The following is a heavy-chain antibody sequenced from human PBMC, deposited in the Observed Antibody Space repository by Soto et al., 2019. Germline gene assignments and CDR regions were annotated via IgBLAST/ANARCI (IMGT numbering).Heavy chain of an antibody. CDR1: GFTFSGSA. CDR2: IRSKANNYAT. CDR3: ARHALQYCGGDCYLLPDFDL. D-gene: IGHD2-21*02. Sequence: EVQLVESGGGLVQPGGSLKLSCAASGFTFSGSAMHWVRQASGKGLEWVGRIRSKANNYATVYAASVKGRFTISRDDSKNTAHLQMNSLKTEDTAVYYCARHALQYCGGDCYLLPDFDLWGRGTLFTVSS. V-gene: IGHV3-73*02. J-gene: IGHJ2*01.